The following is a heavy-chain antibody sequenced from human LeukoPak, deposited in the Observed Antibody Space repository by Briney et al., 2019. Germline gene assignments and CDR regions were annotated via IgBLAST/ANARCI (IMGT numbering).Heavy chain of an antibody. CDR1: GFTFSSYG. CDR2: ISYDGSNK. CDR3: AKNLQGDGSGSPVYYYYYGMDV. D-gene: IGHD3-10*01. J-gene: IGHJ6*02. Sequence: GGSLRLSCAASGFTFSSYGMHWVRQAPGKGLEWVAVISYDGSNKYYADSVKGRFTISRDNSKNTLYLQMNSLRAEDTAVYYCAKNLQGDGSGSPVYYYYYGMDVWGQGTTVTVSS. V-gene: IGHV3-30*18.